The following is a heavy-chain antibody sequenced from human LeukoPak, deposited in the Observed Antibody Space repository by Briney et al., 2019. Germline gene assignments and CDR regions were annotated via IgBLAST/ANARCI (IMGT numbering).Heavy chain of an antibody. D-gene: IGHD4-17*01. CDR2: IYYSGST. J-gene: IGHJ5*02. Sequence: SETLSLTCTVSGGSISSSSYYWGWIRQPPGKGLEWIGSIYYSGSTYYNPSLKSRVTISVDTSKNQFSLKLSSVTAADTAVYYCASCLFSFSYGDYGPGYFDLWGQGDLVTVSS. V-gene: IGHV4-39*01. CDR1: GGSISSSSYY. CDR3: ASCLFSFSYGDYGPGYFDL.